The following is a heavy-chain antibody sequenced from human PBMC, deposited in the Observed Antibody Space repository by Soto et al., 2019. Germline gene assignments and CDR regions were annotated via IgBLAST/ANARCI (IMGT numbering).Heavy chain of an antibody. CDR2: IYYSGST. D-gene: IGHD3-22*01. CDR1: GGSISSGGYY. J-gene: IGHJ4*02. Sequence: PSETLSLTCTVSGGSISSGGYYWSWIRQHPGKGLEWIGYIYYSGSTYYNPSLKSRVTISVDTSKNQFSLKLSSVTAADTAVYYCAREARLYYYDSSGGGEFDYWGQGTLVTVS. CDR3: AREARLYYYDSSGGGEFDY. V-gene: IGHV4-31*03.